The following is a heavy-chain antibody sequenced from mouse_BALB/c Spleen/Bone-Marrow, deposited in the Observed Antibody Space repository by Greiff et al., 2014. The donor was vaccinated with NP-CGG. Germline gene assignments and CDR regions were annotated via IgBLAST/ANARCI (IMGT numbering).Heavy chain of an antibody. V-gene: IGHV1-14*01. Sequence: VQLKESGPDLVKPGASVKTSCKASGYTFTNYIMHWVKQTPGQGLEWIGYINPYNDDTKYNEKFKNKATLTSDKSSSTAYMELSSLTSDDSAIYYCAPNYYGKGYFDYWGQGTTLTVPS. CDR1: GYTFTNYI. J-gene: IGHJ2*01. D-gene: IGHD1-1*01. CDR2: INPYNDDT. CDR3: APNYYGKGYFDY.